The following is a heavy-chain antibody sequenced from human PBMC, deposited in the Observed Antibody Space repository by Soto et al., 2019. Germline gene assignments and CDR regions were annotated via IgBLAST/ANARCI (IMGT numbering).Heavy chain of an antibody. CDR3: ARSAGYYDSSGYYYYYYGMDV. Sequence: GESLKISCKGSGYSFTSYWIGWVRQIPGKGLEWMGIIYPGDSDTRYSPSFQGQVTISADKSISTAYLQWSSLKASDTAMYYCARSAGYYDSSGYYYYYYGMDVWGQGTTVTVSS. D-gene: IGHD3-22*01. CDR1: GYSFTSYW. CDR2: IYPGDSDT. J-gene: IGHJ6*02. V-gene: IGHV5-51*01.